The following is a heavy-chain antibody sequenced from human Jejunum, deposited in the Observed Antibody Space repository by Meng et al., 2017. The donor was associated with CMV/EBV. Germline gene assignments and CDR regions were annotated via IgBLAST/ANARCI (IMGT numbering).Heavy chain of an antibody. D-gene: IGHD5-18*01. V-gene: IGHV4-39*02. J-gene: IGHJ4*02. CDR3: ARLFGYSYGAIEY. CDR1: IGSFGYY. Sequence: IGSFGYYWGWTRQAPGKGLEWIGSIYYSGGTHYSPSLKSRVSISVDTSKNHLSLMLSSVTAADTAVYYCARLFGYSYGAIEYWGQGTLVTVSS. CDR2: IYYSGGT.